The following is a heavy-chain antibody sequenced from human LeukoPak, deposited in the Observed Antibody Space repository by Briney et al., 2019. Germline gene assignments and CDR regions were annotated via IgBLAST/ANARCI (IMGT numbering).Heavy chain of an antibody. V-gene: IGHV1-18*01. CDR1: GYTFTSYG. CDR3: CGSSGYYYGAFDI. J-gene: IGHJ3*02. D-gene: IGHD3-22*01. Sequence: GASVKVSCKASGYTFTSYGISWVRQAPGQGLEWMGWISAYNGNTNYAQKLQGRVTITADESTSTAYMELSSLRSEDTAVYYCCGSSGYYYGAFDIWGQGTMVTVSS. CDR2: ISAYNGNT.